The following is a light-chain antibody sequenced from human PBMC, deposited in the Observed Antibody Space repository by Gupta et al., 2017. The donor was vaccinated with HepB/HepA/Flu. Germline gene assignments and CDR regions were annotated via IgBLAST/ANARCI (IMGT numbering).Light chain of an antibody. CDR3: AAWDTSLTAWV. V-gene: IGLV1-44*01. CDR1: TSNIGSNV. J-gene: IGLJ3*02. Sequence: QRVTISCSGSTSNIGSNVVNWFQQLPGTAPKLLIYNNDQRPSGVPDRFSGSKSGTSASLAISGLQSEDEADYYCAAWDTSLTAWVFGGGTKLTV. CDR2: NND.